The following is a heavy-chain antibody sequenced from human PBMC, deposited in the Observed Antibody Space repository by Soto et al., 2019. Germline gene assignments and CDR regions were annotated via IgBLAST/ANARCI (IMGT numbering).Heavy chain of an antibody. CDR2: ISWQRGSI. V-gene: IGHV3-9*01. Sequence: EVQLVESGGGLVQPGRSLRLSCAASGFTLDDYAMYWVRQAPGQGLEWVSGISWQRGSIGYADSVKGRFTIYRDNAKNSLYLQRNSLRAEDTALYYWAKARAGYSNCYDYYSMDVWCQGTTVTVSS. J-gene: IGHJ6*02. D-gene: IGHD5-18*01. CDR1: GFTLDDYA. CDR3: AKARAGYSNCYDYYSMDV.